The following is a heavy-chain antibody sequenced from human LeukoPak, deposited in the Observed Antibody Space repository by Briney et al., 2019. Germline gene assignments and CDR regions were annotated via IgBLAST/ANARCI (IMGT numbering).Heavy chain of an antibody. V-gene: IGHV3-53*01. CDR1: GFTVSSAY. CDR2: IYSDGNT. D-gene: IGHD6-19*01. J-gene: IGHJ4*02. Sequence: GGSLRLSCAASGFTVSSAYISWVRQAPGKGLEWLSAIYSDGNTYYADSVKGRFTIFRDNSKNMLYLQMNSLRADDTAVYYRARAPSGWYFDSWGQGTLVTVSS. CDR3: ARAPSGWYFDS.